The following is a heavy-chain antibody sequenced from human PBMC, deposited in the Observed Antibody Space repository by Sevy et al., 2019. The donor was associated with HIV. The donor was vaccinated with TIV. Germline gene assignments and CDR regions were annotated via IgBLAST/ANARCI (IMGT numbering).Heavy chain of an antibody. Sequence: GGSLRLSCAASRFTFSTYDIHWVRQAPGKGLEWVAVISHDGSYQYYTDSVKGRFTISRDDSKNKAYLQMNSLRADDSGVYCCAKGQGYDYIWGNERSEYYFDYWGQGTLVTVSS. V-gene: IGHV3-30*18. CDR2: ISHDGSYQ. D-gene: IGHD3-16*01. J-gene: IGHJ4*02. CDR3: AKGQGYDYIWGNERSEYYFDY. CDR1: RFTFSTYD.